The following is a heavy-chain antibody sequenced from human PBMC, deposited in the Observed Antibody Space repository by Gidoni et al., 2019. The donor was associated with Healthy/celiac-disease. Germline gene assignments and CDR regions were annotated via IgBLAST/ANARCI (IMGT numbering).Heavy chain of an antibody. V-gene: IGHV4-39*01. CDR1: GGSISSSSYY. Sequence: QLQLQESGPGLVKPSETLSLTCTVSGGSISSSSYYWGWIRQPPGKGLEWIGSIYYSGSTYYTPSLKSRVTIHVDASKNQFSLKLSSLTAADTAVYYCARIDFWSGYYHQPNGYWCQGTLVTVSS. CDR2: IYYSGST. CDR3: ARIDFWSGYYHQPNGY. D-gene: IGHD3-3*01. J-gene: IGHJ4*02.